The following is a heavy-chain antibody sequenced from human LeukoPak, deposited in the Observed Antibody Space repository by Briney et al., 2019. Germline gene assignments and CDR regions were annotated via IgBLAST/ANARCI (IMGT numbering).Heavy chain of an antibody. CDR2: INSDGSST. V-gene: IGHV3-74*01. Sequence: GGSLRLSCAASGFTFSSYWMHWVRQAPGKGLVWVSRINSDGSSTSYADSVKGRFTISRDNAKNTLYLQMNSLRAEDTAVYYCASVRGHSGYDFDYWGQGTLVTVSS. D-gene: IGHD5-12*01. J-gene: IGHJ4*02. CDR1: GFTFSSYW. CDR3: ASVRGHSGYDFDY.